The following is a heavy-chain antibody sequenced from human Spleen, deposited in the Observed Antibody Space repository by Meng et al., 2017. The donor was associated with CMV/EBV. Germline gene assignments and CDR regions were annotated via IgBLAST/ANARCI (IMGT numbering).Heavy chain of an antibody. J-gene: IGHJ5*02. CDR2: IYGGGST. CDR3: ARILRFLGFDP. V-gene: IGHV3-53*01. D-gene: IGHD3-3*01. CDR1: WFTVSSTY. Sequence: LSCAASWFTVSSTYMSWVRQAPGKGLEWVSVIYGGGSTYYADSVKGRFTMSRDNSNNMVYLQMNSLRVDDTAVYYCARILRFLGFDPWGQGTLVTVSS.